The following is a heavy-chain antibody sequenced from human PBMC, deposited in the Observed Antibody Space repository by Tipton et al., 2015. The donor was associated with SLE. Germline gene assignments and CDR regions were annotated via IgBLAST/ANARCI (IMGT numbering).Heavy chain of an antibody. CDR3: ARESRYSSNWLNAFDV. CDR1: DYSISSGYY. J-gene: IGHJ3*01. CDR2: IYHRGIT. V-gene: IGHV4-38-2*02. D-gene: IGHD6-13*01. Sequence: TLSLTCAVSDYSISSGYYWGWLRRPPGRGLEWIGNIYHRGITYYNPSLKSPVTISLDTSKNQFSLKVDSVTAADTAVYFCARESRYSSNWLNAFDVWGQGTMVTVSS.